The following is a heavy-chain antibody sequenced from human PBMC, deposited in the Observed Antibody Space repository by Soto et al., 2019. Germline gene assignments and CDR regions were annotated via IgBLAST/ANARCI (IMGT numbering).Heavy chain of an antibody. D-gene: IGHD5-12*01. CDR2: ISAYNGNT. Sequence: ASVKVSCKASGYTFSIYGISWVRQAPGQGLEWVAWISAYNGNTNYAQKVQGRVTMTTDTSTSTAYMELRSLRSDDTAVYYCARDNGYSGHDFDYWGQGTLVTVSS. CDR3: ARDNGYSGHDFDY. V-gene: IGHV1-18*01. CDR1: GYTFSIYG. J-gene: IGHJ4*02.